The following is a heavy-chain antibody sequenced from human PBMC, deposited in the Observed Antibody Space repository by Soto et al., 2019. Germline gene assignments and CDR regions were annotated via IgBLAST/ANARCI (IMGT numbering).Heavy chain of an antibody. D-gene: IGHD2-21*01. V-gene: IGHV3-30*18. J-gene: IGHJ4*02. CDR3: AKAPPYVDQDDY. Sequence: GGSLRLSCAASGFTFSSYGMHWVRQAPGKGLEWVAVISYDGSNKYYADSVKGRFTISRDNSKNTLYLQMNSLRAEDTAVYYCAKAPPYVDQDDYWGQGTLVTVSS. CDR2: ISYDGSNK. CDR1: GFTFSSYG.